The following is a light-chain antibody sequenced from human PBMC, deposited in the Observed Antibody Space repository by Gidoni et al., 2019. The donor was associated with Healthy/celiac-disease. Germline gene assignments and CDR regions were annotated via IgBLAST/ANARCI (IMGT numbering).Light chain of an antibody. CDR2: DAS. V-gene: IGKV1D-13*01. CDR3: QQFNNYPSLT. CDR1: QGISSA. Sequence: AIQLTPSPSSLSASVGDRVTITCRASQGISSALAWYQQKPGKAPKLLIYDASSLESGVPSRFSGSGSGTDFTLTISSLQPEDFATYYCQQFNNYPSLTFGGGTKVEIK. J-gene: IGKJ4*01.